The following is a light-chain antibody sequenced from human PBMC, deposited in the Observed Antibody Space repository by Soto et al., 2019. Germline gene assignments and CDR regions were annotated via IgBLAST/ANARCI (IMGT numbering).Light chain of an antibody. Sequence: DIQMTQSPSTLSTSVGDRVTITCRASQSLTGYLAWYQQKPGKAPKLLISQTSTLESGVPSRFTAGGSETEFTLTISSLQPDDFATYYCQVCDTSSPTFGQGTRLEVK. J-gene: IGKJ5*01. V-gene: IGKV1-5*03. CDR3: QVCDTSSPT. CDR2: QTS. CDR1: QSLTGY.